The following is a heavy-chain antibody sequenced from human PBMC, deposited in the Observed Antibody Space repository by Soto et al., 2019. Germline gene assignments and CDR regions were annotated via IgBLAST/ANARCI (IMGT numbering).Heavy chain of an antibody. CDR1: GFSVSRYY. D-gene: IGHD6-13*01. V-gene: IGHV3-66*01. CDR2: IYSDGDT. CDR3: ASDPYSKIGGR. J-gene: IGHJ4*02. Sequence: LEQFGGGLVQPGGSLRLSCVASGFSVSRYYMGWVRQTPGKGLEWVSLIYSDGDTYYADSVKGRFTISRDTSKNTLFFQMNSLRAEVTAVYYCASDPYSKIGGRWGQGTLVIVSS.